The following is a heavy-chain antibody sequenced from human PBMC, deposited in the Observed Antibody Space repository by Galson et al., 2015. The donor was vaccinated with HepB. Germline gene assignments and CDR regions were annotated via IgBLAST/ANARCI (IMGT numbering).Heavy chain of an antibody. CDR2: ISSSSSTI. CDR3: AKTPPGRGYYAMDV. Sequence: SLRLSCAASGFTFSSYAMSWVRQAPGKGLEWVSYISSSSSTIYYADSVKGRFTISRDNAKNSLYLQMNSLRAEDTAVYYCAKTPPGRGYYAMDVWGQGTTVTVSS. V-gene: IGHV3-48*01. CDR1: GFTFSSYA. J-gene: IGHJ6*02. D-gene: IGHD3-10*01.